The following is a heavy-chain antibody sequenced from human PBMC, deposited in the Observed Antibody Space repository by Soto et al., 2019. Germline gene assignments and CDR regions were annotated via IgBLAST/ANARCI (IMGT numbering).Heavy chain of an antibody. D-gene: IGHD6-6*01. CDR2: IYYSGST. CDR1: GGSISSYY. CDR3: ARQGGSSSGDYYYGMDV. V-gene: IGHV4-59*08. J-gene: IGHJ6*02. Sequence: SETLSLTCTVSGGSISSYYWSWIRQPPGKGLEWIGYIYYSGSTNYSPSFQGHVTISADKSISTAYLQWSSLKASDTAMYYCARQGGSSSGDYYYGMDVWGQGTTVTVSS.